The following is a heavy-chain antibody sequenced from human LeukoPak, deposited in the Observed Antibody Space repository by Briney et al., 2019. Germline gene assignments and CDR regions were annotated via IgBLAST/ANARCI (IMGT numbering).Heavy chain of an antibody. V-gene: IGHV1-8*01. CDR2: MNPHSGNT. CDR1: GYTFTNSD. J-gene: IGHJ4*02. Sequence: ASVKVSCKASGYTFTNSDINWVRQAPGQGLEWMGWMNPHSGNTGYAQKLQGRVTMTRNTSISTAYMELSSLRSEDTAVYYCAREGVAAAIDCWGQGTLVTVSS. CDR3: AREGVAAAIDC. D-gene: IGHD6-13*01.